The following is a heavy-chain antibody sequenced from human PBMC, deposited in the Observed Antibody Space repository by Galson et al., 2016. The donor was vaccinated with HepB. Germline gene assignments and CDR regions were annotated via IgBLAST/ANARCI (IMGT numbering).Heavy chain of an antibody. D-gene: IGHD4-23*01. V-gene: IGHV3-23*01. CDR3: ARELNMVVTPGIDY. CDR1: GFTFSSFA. CDR2: IRPSGSML. J-gene: IGHJ4*02. Sequence: SLRLSCAASGFTFSSFAMSWVRQAPGKGLEWVSAIRPSGSMLYYAGSVRGRFTISRDNSKNTLFLQMDSLRADDTAVYYCARELNMVVTPGIDYWGQGTLVTVSS.